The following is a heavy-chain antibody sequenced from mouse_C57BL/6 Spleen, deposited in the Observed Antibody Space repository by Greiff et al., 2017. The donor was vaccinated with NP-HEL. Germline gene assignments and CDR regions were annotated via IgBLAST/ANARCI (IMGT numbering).Heavy chain of an antibody. J-gene: IGHJ2*01. Sequence: QVTLKVSGPELVKPGASVKLSCKASGYTFTSYDINWVKQRPGQGLEWIGWIYPRDGSTKYNEKFKGKATLTVDTSSSTAYMELHSLTSEDSAVYFCARYGNYGVDYWGQGTTLTVSS. CDR2: IYPRDGST. D-gene: IGHD2-1*01. CDR3: ARYGNYGVDY. V-gene: IGHV1-85*01. CDR1: GYTFTSYD.